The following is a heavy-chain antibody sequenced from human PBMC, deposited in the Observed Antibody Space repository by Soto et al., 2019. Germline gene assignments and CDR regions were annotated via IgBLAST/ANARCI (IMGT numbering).Heavy chain of an antibody. J-gene: IGHJ4*02. CDR3: AKRFDDSSTWSFDH. CDR2: ISGNGARA. CDR1: GFTFDNCV. V-gene: IGHV3-23*01. Sequence: GSLRLSCAASGFTFDNCVMTWVRQAPGKGLEWVAGISGNGARAYYGDSVKGRSIVSRDNSKNTQYLQMNSLRVEDTALYYCAKRFDDSSTWSFDHWGLGTLVTVSS. D-gene: IGHD6-6*01.